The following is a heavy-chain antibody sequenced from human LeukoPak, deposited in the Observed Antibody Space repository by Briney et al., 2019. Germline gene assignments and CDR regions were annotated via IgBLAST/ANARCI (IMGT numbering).Heavy chain of an antibody. CDR3: AKNPSSIAAAGNDY. D-gene: IGHD6-13*01. V-gene: IGHV3-48*01. Sequence: GGSLRLSCAASGFTFSSYSMNWVRQAPGKGLEWVSYISSSSSTIYYADSVKGRFTISRDNSKNTLYLQMNSLRAEDTAVYYCAKNPSSIAAAGNDYWGQGTLVTVSS. CDR2: ISSSSSTI. J-gene: IGHJ4*02. CDR1: GFTFSSYS.